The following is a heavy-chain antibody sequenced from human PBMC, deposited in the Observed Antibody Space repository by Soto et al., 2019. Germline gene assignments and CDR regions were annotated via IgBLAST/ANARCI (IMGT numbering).Heavy chain of an antibody. CDR1: GGSISSYY. D-gene: IGHD2-21*02. CDR2: IYYSGST. Sequence: QVQLQESGPGLVKPSETLSLTCTVSGGSISSYYWSWIRQPPGKGLEWIGYIYYSGSTNYNPSLKSRVTISVDTSKNQFSLKLSSVTAADRAVYYCAREPYCGGDCYSYFDYWGQGTLVTVSS. J-gene: IGHJ4*02. CDR3: AREPYCGGDCYSYFDY. V-gene: IGHV4-59*01.